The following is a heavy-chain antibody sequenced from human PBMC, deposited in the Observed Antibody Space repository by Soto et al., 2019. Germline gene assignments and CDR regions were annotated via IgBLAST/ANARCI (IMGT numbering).Heavy chain of an antibody. CDR2: IYYSGST. J-gene: IGHJ6*02. V-gene: IGHV4-59*01. CDR3: AGKVAGGYYYGMDV. Sequence: SETLSLTCTVSGGSISSYYWSWIRQPPGKGLEWIGYIYYSGSTNYNPSLKSRVTISVDTSKNQFSLKLSSVTAAYTAVYYCAGKVAGGYYYGMDVWGQGTTVTVS. CDR1: GGSISSYY. D-gene: IGHD3-10*01.